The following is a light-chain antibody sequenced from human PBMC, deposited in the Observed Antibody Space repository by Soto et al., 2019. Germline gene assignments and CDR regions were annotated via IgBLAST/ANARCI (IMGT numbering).Light chain of an antibody. CDR1: SSNIGAGYD. CDR3: GTGDGGLSAVV. Sequence: QSVLTQPPSVSGAPGQRVTISCTGSSSNIGAGYDVHWYQQLPGTAPKLLIYDNNKRPSGIPDRFSGSKSGTSALLGITGLQTGDEADYYCGTGDGGLSAVVFGGGTKLTVL. J-gene: IGLJ2*01. V-gene: IGLV1-51*01. CDR2: DNN.